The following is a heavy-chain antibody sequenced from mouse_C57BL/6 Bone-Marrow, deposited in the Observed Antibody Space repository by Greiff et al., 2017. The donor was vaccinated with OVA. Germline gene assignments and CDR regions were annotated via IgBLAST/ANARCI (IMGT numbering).Heavy chain of an antibody. D-gene: IGHD1-1*01. CDR3: ARASYYYGSKGYAMDY. J-gene: IGHJ4*01. CDR1: GYSITSVYS. V-gene: IGHV3-6*01. Sequence: EVQRVESGPGLVKPSQSLSLTCSVTGYSITSVYSWNWIRQFPGNKLGWMGYIRYDGSNNYNPSLKNRIAITRDTSKNQFFLKLNSVTTEDTATYYCARASYYYGSKGYAMDYWGQGTSVTVSS. CDR2: IRYDGSN.